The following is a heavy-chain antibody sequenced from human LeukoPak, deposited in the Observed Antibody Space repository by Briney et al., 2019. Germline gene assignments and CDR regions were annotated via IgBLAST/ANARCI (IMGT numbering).Heavy chain of an antibody. CDR1: GFTFSSYS. J-gene: IGHJ5*02. Sequence: GGSLRLSCAASGFTFSSYSMNWVRQAPGKGLEWVSSISSSSSYTYYADSVKGRFTISRDNAKNSLYLQMNSLRAGDTAVYYCAKQFIVDRNWFDPWGQGTLVTVSS. CDR3: AKQFIVDRNWFDP. D-gene: IGHD3-16*02. CDR2: ISSSSSYT. V-gene: IGHV3-21*04.